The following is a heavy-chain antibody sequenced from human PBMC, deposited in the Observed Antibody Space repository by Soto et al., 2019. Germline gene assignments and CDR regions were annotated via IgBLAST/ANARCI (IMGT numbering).Heavy chain of an antibody. CDR2: IYPGDSDT. D-gene: IGHD2-2*01. Sequence: GESLKISCQGSGFTFTSYCIAWVRQMPGNGLEWMGIIYPGDSDTSYTPSFQGQITISADKSINTAYLHWSSLKASDTAIYYCAKHEGYCSTTTCSNFDYWGQGTLVTVSS. V-gene: IGHV5-51*01. J-gene: IGHJ4*02. CDR3: AKHEGYCSTTTCSNFDY. CDR1: GFTFTSYC.